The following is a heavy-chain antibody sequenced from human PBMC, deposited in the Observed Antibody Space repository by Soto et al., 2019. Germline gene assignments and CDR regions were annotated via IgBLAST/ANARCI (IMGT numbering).Heavy chain of an antibody. V-gene: IGHV4-59*01. D-gene: IGHD4-4*01. J-gene: IGHJ6*03. CDR1: GGSISSYY. Sequence: SETLSLTCTVSGGSISSYYWSWIRQPPGKGLEWIGYIYYSGSTSYNPSLKSRVTISVDTSKNQFSLKLSSVTAADTAVYYCARLLSTSVTADYYYMDVWGKGTTVTVSS. CDR3: ARLLSTSVTADYYYMDV. CDR2: IYYSGST.